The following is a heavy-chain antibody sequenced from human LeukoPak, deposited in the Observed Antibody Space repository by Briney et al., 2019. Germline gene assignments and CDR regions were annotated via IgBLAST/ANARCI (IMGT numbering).Heavy chain of an antibody. CDR1: GYTFTSYA. CDR2: INAGNGNT. CDR3: ARDVGTGWFGQLFDY. D-gene: IGHD3-10*01. Sequence: ASVKVSCKASGYTFTSYAMHWVRQAPGQRLEWMGWINAGNGNTKYSQKFQGRVTITRDTSASTAYMELSSLRSEDTAVYYCARDVGTGWFGQLFDYWGQGTLVTVSS. V-gene: IGHV1-3*01. J-gene: IGHJ4*02.